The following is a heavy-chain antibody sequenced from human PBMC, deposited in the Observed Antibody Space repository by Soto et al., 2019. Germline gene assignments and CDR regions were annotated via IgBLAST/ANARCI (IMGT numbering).Heavy chain of an antibody. CDR2: ISWNSGSI. CDR1: GFTFDDYA. V-gene: IGHV3-9*01. Sequence: EVQLVESGGGLVQPGRSLRLSCAASGFTFDDYAIHWVRQAPGKGLEWVSGISWNSGSIGYADSVKGRFTISRDNAKNSLYLQMNSLRAEDTALYYCAKEPSGYGYWYFDLWGRGTLVTVSS. J-gene: IGHJ2*01. D-gene: IGHD3-22*01. CDR3: AKEPSGYGYWYFDL.